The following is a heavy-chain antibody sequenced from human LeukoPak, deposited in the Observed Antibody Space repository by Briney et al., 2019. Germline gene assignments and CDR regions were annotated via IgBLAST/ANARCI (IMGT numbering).Heavy chain of an antibody. D-gene: IGHD6-19*01. J-gene: IGHJ4*02. CDR3: ARGVAGTGFDY. CDR2: TYYRSKWYY. Sequence: SQTLSLTCGISGDSISSTSAGWNWLRQSPSRGLEWLGRTYYRSKWYYDYAVSVNGRLTINPDTSKNQFSLQLNSVTPEDTAVYYCARGVAGTGFDYWGQGSLVTVSS. CDR1: GDSISSTSAG. V-gene: IGHV6-1*01.